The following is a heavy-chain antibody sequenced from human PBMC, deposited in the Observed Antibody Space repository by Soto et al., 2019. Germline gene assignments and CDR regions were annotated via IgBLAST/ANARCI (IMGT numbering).Heavy chain of an antibody. CDR3: ARWGIADGDY. CDR2: IWYDGSNK. J-gene: IGHJ4*02. V-gene: IGHV3-33*01. CDR1: GFTFSSYG. Sequence: QVQLVESGGGVVQPGRSLRLSCAASGFTFSSYGMHWVRQAPGKGLEWVAVIWYDGSNKYYADSVKGRFTISRDNSKNSLYVQMNRLRAEDTGVYYCARWGIADGDYWCQGTLVTVSS. D-gene: IGHD6-13*01.